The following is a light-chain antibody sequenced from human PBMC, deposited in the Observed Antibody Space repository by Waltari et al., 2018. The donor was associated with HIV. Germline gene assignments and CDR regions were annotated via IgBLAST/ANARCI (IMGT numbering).Light chain of an antibody. CDR3: QPNYRSPYT. Sequence: DIQVTQSPSALSASVGDRVTITCRTSQTIYNSLAWYQQQPGKAPRLLIFATSILDRGVPSRFSGSGSGTDYTLTINSLQLEDFATYFCQPNYRSPYTFGQGTKLEIE. CDR2: ATS. J-gene: IGKJ2*01. CDR1: QTIYNS. V-gene: IGKV1-NL1*01.